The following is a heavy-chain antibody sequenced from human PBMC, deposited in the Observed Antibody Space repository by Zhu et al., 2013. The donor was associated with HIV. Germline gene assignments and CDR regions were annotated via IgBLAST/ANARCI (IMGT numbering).Heavy chain of an antibody. CDR2: ISPNSGDT. V-gene: IGHV1-2*02. J-gene: IGHJ4*02. D-gene: IGHD1-26*01. CDR1: GYTLTGYY. Sequence: QVQLVQSGAEVKKPGASVKVSCKASGYTLTGYYMHWVRQAPGQGLEWMGWISPNSGDTNYAQKFRGRVTMTRDTSISTAYMELSRLRSDDTAIYYCAREWELLPGYWGQGTLVTVSS. CDR3: AREWELLPGY.